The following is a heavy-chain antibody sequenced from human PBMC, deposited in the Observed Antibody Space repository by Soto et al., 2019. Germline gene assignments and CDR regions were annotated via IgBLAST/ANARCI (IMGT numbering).Heavy chain of an antibody. J-gene: IGHJ5*02. CDR3: AAVYCSSTSCYHWFDP. CDR2: IVVGSGNT. CDR1: GFTFTSSA. V-gene: IGHV1-58*01. Sequence: ASVKVSCKASGFTFTSSAVQWVRQARGQRLEWIGWIVVGSGNTNYAQKFQERVTITRDMSTSTAYMELSSLRSEDTAVYYCAAVYCSSTSCYHWFDPWGQGTLVTVSS. D-gene: IGHD2-2*01.